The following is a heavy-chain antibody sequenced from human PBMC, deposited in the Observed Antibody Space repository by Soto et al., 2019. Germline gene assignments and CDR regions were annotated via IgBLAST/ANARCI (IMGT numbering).Heavy chain of an antibody. CDR2: IIPIFGTA. CDR1: GGTFSSYA. J-gene: IGHJ6*02. V-gene: IGHV1-69*12. D-gene: IGHD2-15*01. CDR3: ARRPFRNRRVYCSGGSCYNYYYYGMDV. Sequence: QVQLVQSGAEVKKPGSSVKVSCKASGGTFSSYAISWVRQAPGQGLEWMGGIIPIFGTANYAQKFQGRVTITADESTSTAYMELSSLRSEDTAVYYCARRPFRNRRVYCSGGSCYNYYYYGMDVWGQGTTVTVSS.